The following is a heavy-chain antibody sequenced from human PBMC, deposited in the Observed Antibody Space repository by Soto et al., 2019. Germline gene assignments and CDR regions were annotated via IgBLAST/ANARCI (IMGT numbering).Heavy chain of an antibody. D-gene: IGHD3-22*01. J-gene: IGHJ4*02. CDR2: IYHSGST. CDR1: GGSISSGGYS. V-gene: IGHV4-30-2*01. Sequence: QLQLQESGSGLVKPSQTLSLTCAVSGGSISSGGYSWSWIRQPPGKGLEWIGYIYHSGSTYYNPSLKSRVNISVDRSKNHFSLTLSSVTAAATAVYSCARVIVNSSGKYYFDYWGQGTLVTVSS. CDR3: ARVIVNSSGKYYFDY.